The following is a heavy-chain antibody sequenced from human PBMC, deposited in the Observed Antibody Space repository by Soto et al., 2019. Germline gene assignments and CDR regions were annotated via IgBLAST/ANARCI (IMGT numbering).Heavy chain of an antibody. D-gene: IGHD6-19*01. CDR2: IKSKTDGGTT. CDR1: GFTFSNAW. J-gene: IGHJ3*02. CDR3: TTDPRFRGSSGWQDAFDI. V-gene: IGHV3-15*01. Sequence: EVQLVESGGGLVKPGGSLRLSCAASGFTFSNAWMSWVRQAPGKGLEWVGRIKSKTDGGTTDYAAPVKGRFTISRDDSKNTLYLQMNSLKTEDTAVYYCTTDPRFRGSSGWQDAFDIWGQGTMVTVSS.